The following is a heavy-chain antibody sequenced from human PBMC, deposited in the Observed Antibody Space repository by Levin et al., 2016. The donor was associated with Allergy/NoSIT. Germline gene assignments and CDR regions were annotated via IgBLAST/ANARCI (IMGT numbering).Heavy chain of an antibody. CDR1: GGTFSSYA. D-gene: IGHD2-2*01. CDR2: IIPIFGTA. Sequence: SVKVSCKASGGTFSSYAISWVRQAPGQGLEWMGGIIPIFGTANYAQKFQGRVTITADESTSTAYMELNSLRSEDTAVYYCAREGSTSFLMDVWGKGTTVTVSS. J-gene: IGHJ6*03. V-gene: IGHV1-69*13. CDR3: AREGSTSFLMDV.